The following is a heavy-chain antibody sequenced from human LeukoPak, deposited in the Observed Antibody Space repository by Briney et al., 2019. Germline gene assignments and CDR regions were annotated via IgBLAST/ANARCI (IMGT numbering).Heavy chain of an antibody. J-gene: IGHJ3*02. V-gene: IGHV3-23*01. CDR2: ISGSGGST. Sequence: GGSLRLSWAASGFTFSSYAMGWARQAPGKGREWVSAISGSGGSTKYADSVKGRFTNSRDNSKNTLYLQMNSLRAEDTAVYYCAKDQCITMIVVVPDAFDIWGQGTMVTVSS. D-gene: IGHD3-22*01. CDR1: GFTFSSYA. CDR3: AKDQCITMIVVVPDAFDI.